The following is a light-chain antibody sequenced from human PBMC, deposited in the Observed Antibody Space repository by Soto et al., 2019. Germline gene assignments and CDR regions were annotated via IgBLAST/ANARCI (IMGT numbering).Light chain of an antibody. CDR3: QQYLTTPLT. J-gene: IGKJ4*01. V-gene: IGKV4-1*01. Sequence: DIVMTQSPDSLAVSLGERATINCKSSQSLLYSSNNYNYLAWYQQKPGQPPKLIVYWASTRESGVPDRFSGSGSGTDFTLTISNLQAEDVAVYYCQQYLTTPLTFGGGTKVEIK. CDR1: QSLLYSSNNYNY. CDR2: WAS.